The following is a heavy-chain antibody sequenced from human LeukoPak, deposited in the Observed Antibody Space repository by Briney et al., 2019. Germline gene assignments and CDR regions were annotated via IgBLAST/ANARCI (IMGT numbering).Heavy chain of an antibody. CDR2: IYYSGST. D-gene: IGHD1-26*01. J-gene: IGHJ4*02. V-gene: IGHV4-59*01. CDR1: GGSISSYY. Sequence: PSETLSLTCTVSGGSISSYYWSWIRQPPGKGLEWIGYIYYSGSTNYNPSLKSRVTISVDTSKNQFSLKLSSVTAADTAVYYCARRVGATRKYFDYWGQGTLVTVSS. CDR3: ARRVGATRKYFDY.